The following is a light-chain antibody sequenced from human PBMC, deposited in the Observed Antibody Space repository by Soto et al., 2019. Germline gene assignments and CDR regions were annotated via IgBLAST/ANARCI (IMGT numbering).Light chain of an antibody. Sequence: DIQMTQSPSMSASVGDRVTISFLASQSITSYLNWYRQKPGKAPELLIYGASSLQSGVPSRFSGSGSGTDFTLTITSLQPEDFATYYCQHSYTTPRTFGQGTKVDI. CDR2: GAS. J-gene: IGKJ1*01. V-gene: IGKV1-39*01. CDR3: QHSYTTPRT. CDR1: QSITSY.